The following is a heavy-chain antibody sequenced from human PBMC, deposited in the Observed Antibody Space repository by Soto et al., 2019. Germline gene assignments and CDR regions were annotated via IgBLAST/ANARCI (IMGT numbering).Heavy chain of an antibody. V-gene: IGHV1-69*01. CDR2: IIPIFGTA. CDR1: GGTFSSYA. CDR3: ARDLSGGWLHGGDV. J-gene: IGHJ6*02. Sequence: QVQLVQSGAEVKKPGSSVKVSCKASGGTFSSYAISWVRQAPGQGLEWMGGIIPIFGTANYAQKFQGRVTITADDSTSTAYMELSSLRSEDTAVYYCARDLSGGWLHGGDVWGQGTTVTVSS. D-gene: IGHD6-19*01.